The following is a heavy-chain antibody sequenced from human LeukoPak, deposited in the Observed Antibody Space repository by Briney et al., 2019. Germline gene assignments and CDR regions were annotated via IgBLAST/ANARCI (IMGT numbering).Heavy chain of an antibody. V-gene: IGHV1-18*04. CDR3: ARAPTLAVAGTGFDY. CDR1: GYTFTSYG. Sequence: GASVKVSCKASGYTFTSYGISWVRQAPGQGLEWMGWISAYNGNTNYAQKLQGRVTMTTDTSTSTAYIELRSLRSDDTAVYYCARAPTLAVAGTGFDYWGQGTLVTVSS. J-gene: IGHJ4*02. CDR2: ISAYNGNT. D-gene: IGHD6-19*01.